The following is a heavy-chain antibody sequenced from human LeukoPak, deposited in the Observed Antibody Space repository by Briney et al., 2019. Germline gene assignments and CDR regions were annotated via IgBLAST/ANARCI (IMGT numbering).Heavy chain of an antibody. V-gene: IGHV4-59*01. CDR3: ARASHDYGDYSHFDY. CDR2: IYYSGST. D-gene: IGHD4-17*01. J-gene: IGHJ4*02. Sequence: KASETLSLTRTVSGGSIISYYWSWIRQPSGKGLKWIGYIYYSGSTNYNPSLKSRVTISVDTSKNQLSLKLTSVTAADTAVYYCARASHDYGDYSHFDYWGQGTLVTVSS. CDR1: GGSIISYY.